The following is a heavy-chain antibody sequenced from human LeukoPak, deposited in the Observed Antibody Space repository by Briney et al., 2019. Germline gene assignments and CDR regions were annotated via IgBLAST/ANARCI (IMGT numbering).Heavy chain of an antibody. CDR1: GYSFTNYW. D-gene: IGHD4-17*01. CDR2: IYPGDSDT. CDR3: ARGTIYGDYDVGYFDY. V-gene: IGHV5-51*01. J-gene: IGHJ4*02. Sequence: GESLKISCKGSGYSFTNYWIGWVRQMPGKGLEWMGIIYPGDSDTRYSPSFQGQVTISADKSISTAYLQWSSLKASDTAMYYCARGTIYGDYDVGYFDYWGQGTLVTVSS.